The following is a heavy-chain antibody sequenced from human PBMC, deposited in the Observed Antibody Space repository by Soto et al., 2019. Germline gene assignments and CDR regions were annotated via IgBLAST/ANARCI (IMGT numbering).Heavy chain of an antibody. V-gene: IGHV3-23*01. J-gene: IGHJ5*01. CDR1: GFTFGNYG. CDR3: AKGFIVVVTVIRPDDAFDA. CDR2: ISGGGGST. Sequence: GGSLRLSCAASGFTFGNYGMNWVRQAPGKGLEWVSGISGGGGSTYYADSVKGRFTTSRDPSKNTIFLEMNSLRAGDTAVYYCAKGFIVVVTVIRPDDAFDAWGQGTLVTVSS. D-gene: IGHD2-21*02.